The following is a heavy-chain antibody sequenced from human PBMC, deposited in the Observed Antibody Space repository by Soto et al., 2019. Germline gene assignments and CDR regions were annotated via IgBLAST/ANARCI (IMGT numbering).Heavy chain of an antibody. Sequence: EVQLVGSGGGLVQPGGSLRLSCSASGFTVSSNYMTWVRQAPGKGLEWVSLIYSGGDTYYADSVKGRFTISRHNSKNMLYLQMNSLRAEDTAVYYCARGYYYGSENYYYGMDVWGQGIAVTVSS. CDR3: ARGYYYGSENYYYGMDV. CDR1: GFTVSSNY. D-gene: IGHD3-10*01. CDR2: IYSGGDT. J-gene: IGHJ6*02. V-gene: IGHV3-53*04.